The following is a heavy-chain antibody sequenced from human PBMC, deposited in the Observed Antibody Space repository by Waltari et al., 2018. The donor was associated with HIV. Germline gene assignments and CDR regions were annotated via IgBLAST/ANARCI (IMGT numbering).Heavy chain of an antibody. D-gene: IGHD2-21*01. V-gene: IGHV3-23*01. CDR1: GFTFSSYA. CDR3: AKDNRDPLGTLWY. J-gene: IGHJ4*02. CDR2: ISGSGGST. Sequence: EVQLLESGGGLVQPGGSLRLSCAASGFTFSSYAMSWVRQAPGKGLEWVSFISGSGGSTYYADSVKGRLTISRDNSKNTLYLQMNSLRAEDTAVYYCAKDNRDPLGTLWYWGQGTLVTVSS.